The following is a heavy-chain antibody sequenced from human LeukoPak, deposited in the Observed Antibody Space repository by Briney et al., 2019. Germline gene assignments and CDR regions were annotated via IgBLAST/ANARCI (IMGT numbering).Heavy chain of an antibody. CDR3: ARDQSGPPHRAAELQQGFDP. CDR1: GGSISSYY. D-gene: IGHD6-13*01. Sequence: SETLSLTCTVSGGSISSYYWSWIRQPAGKGLEWIGRIYTSGSTNYNPSLKSRVTMSVDTSKNQFSLKLSSVTAADTAVYYCARDQSGPPHRAAELQQGFDPWGQGTLVTVSS. V-gene: IGHV4-4*07. CDR2: IYTSGST. J-gene: IGHJ5*02.